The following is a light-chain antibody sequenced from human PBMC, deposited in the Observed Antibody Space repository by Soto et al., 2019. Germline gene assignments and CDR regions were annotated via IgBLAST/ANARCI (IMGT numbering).Light chain of an antibody. CDR2: DVS. CDR3: SSYTSSSFYV. CDR1: SSDLGGYNY. V-gene: IGLV2-14*01. J-gene: IGLJ1*01. Sequence: QSVLTQPASVSGSPGQSITISCTGTSSDLGGYNYVSWYQQHPGKAPKLMIYDVSNRPSGVSNRFSGSKSGNTASLTISGLQAEDEADYYCSSYTSSSFYVFGTGTKLTVL.